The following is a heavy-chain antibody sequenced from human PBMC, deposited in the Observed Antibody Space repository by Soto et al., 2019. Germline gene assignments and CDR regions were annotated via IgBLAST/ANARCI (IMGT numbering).Heavy chain of an antibody. Sequence: SETLSLTCTVSGGSIISYYWSWIRQPPGKGLEWIGYVYYSGSTNYNPSLKSRVTISVDTSKNQFSLKLSSVTAADTAVYFCARQLSLAAAPFDIWGQGTMVTVSS. D-gene: IGHD3-16*02. CDR1: GGSIISYY. V-gene: IGHV4-59*08. CDR3: ARQLSLAAAPFDI. CDR2: VYYSGST. J-gene: IGHJ3*02.